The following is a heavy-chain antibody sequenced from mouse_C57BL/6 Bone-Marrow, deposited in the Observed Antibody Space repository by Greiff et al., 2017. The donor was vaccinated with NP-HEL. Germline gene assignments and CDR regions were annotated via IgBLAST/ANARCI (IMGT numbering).Heavy chain of an antibody. V-gene: IGHV1-42*01. CDR1: GYSFTGYY. J-gene: IGHJ4*01. CDR3: ARGDYSKDYAMDY. Sequence: EVKLLESGPELVKPGASVKISCKASGYSFTGYYMNWVKQSPEKSLEWIGEINPSTGGTTYNQKFKAKATLTVDKSSSTAYMQLKSLTSEDSAVYYCARGDYSKDYAMDYWGQGTSVTVSS. D-gene: IGHD2-5*01. CDR2: INPSTGGT.